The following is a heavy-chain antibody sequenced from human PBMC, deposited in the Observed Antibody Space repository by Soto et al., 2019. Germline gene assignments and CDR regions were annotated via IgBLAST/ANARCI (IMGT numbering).Heavy chain of an antibody. CDR1: GFTFDDYT. V-gene: IGHV3-43*01. J-gene: IGHJ6*02. CDR3: AKADCSGGSCTPYYYYGMDV. CDR2: ISWDGGST. Sequence: GGSLRLSCAASGFTFDDYTMHWVRQAPGKGLGWVSLISWDGGSTYYADSVKGRFTISRDNSKNSLYLQMNSLRTEDTALYYCAKADCSGGSCTPYYYYGMDVWGQGTTVTVS. D-gene: IGHD2-15*01.